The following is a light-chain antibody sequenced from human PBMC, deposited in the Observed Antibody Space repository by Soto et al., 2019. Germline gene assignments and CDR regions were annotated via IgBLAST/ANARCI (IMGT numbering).Light chain of an antibody. Sequence: EIVMTQSPATLSVSPGERGTLSCRASQSVGNDLAWYQQKPGQAPRLLISGASTRATGIPDRFSGSGSGTDFTLTISRLEPEDFAVYYCQQYGSSPLITFGQGTRLEIK. V-gene: IGKV3-20*01. CDR1: QSVGND. CDR2: GAS. CDR3: QQYGSSPLIT. J-gene: IGKJ5*01.